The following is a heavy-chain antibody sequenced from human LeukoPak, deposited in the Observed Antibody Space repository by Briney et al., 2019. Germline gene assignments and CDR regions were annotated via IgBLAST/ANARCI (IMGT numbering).Heavy chain of an antibody. Sequence: GASLKVSCTASGYSFTGYYIHWLRQAPGQGLEWMGWINPYSGDTNYARKFQGRVTMTRDTSISTAYMELSGLTSDVTSVYYCVSDDSSGNFDTWGQGTLVTVSS. CDR1: GYSFTGYY. CDR3: VSDDSSGNFDT. V-gene: IGHV1-2*02. CDR2: INPYSGDT. D-gene: IGHD3-22*01. J-gene: IGHJ4*02.